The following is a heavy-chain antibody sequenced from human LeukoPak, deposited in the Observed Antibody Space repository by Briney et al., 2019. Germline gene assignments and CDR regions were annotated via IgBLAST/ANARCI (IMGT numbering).Heavy chain of an antibody. V-gene: IGHV1-69*13. CDR3: ARFGVVGAWAFDY. D-gene: IGHD1-26*01. J-gene: IGHJ4*02. CDR1: GGTFSSYA. Sequence: ASVKVSCKASGGTFSSYAISWVRQAPGQGLEWMGGIIPIFGTANYAQKFQGRVTITADESTSTAYMELSSLRSEDTAVYYCARFGVVGAWAFDYWGQGTLVTVSS. CDR2: IIPIFGTA.